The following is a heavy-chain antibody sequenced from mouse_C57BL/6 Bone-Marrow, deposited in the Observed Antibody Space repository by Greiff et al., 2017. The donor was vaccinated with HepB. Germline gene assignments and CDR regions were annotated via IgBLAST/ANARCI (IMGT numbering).Heavy chain of an antibody. V-gene: IGHV5-16*01. Sequence: EVMLVESEGGLVQPGSSMKLSCTASGFTFSDYYMAWVRQVPEKGLEWVANINYDGSSTYYLDSLKSRFIISRDNAKNILYLQMSSLKSEDTATYYCARDGVTTDWYFDVWGTGTTVTVSS. CDR3: ARDGVTTDWYFDV. J-gene: IGHJ1*03. CDR1: GFTFSDYY. CDR2: INYDGSST. D-gene: IGHD1-1*01.